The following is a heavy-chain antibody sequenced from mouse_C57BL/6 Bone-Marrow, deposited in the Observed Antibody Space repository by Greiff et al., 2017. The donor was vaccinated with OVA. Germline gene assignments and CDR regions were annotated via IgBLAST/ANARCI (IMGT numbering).Heavy chain of an antibody. Sequence: QVQLQQSGAELARPGASVKLSCKASGYTFTSYGISWVKQRTGQGLEWIGEIYPRSGNPYYNEKFKGKATLTADKSSSTAYMELRSLTSEDSAVYFFAREYYGSIPYAMDYWGQGTSVTVSS. V-gene: IGHV1-81*01. CDR1: GYTFTSYG. CDR3: AREYYGSIPYAMDY. CDR2: IYPRSGNP. J-gene: IGHJ4*01. D-gene: IGHD1-1*01.